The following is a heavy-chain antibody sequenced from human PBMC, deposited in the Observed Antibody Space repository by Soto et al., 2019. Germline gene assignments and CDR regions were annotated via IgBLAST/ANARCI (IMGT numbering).Heavy chain of an antibody. Sequence: QVQLQESGPGLVKPSETLSLTCTVSGGSISSYYWSWIRQPPGKGLEWIGYIHYSGSTNYNPSLKSRVTISVDTSKNQFSLKLSSVTAADTAVYYCARQFGQQLPPGYWGQGTLVTVSS. CDR2: IHYSGST. J-gene: IGHJ4*02. V-gene: IGHV4-59*08. CDR3: ARQFGQQLPPGY. D-gene: IGHD6-13*01. CDR1: GGSISSYY.